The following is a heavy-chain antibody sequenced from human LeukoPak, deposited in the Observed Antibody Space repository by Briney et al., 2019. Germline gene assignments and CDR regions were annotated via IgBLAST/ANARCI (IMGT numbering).Heavy chain of an antibody. J-gene: IGHJ4*02. CDR2: ISSSSTYI. D-gene: IGHD4-17*01. CDR1: GFSFDNDA. CDR3: AGANGDYVPFDY. V-gene: IGHV3-21*01. Sequence: GGSLRLSCAASGFSFDNDAMTWVRQAPGKGLEWVSSISSSSTYIYYADSVKGRFTISRDNAKNSLYLQMNSLRAEDTAVYYCAGANGDYVPFDYWGQGTLVTVSS.